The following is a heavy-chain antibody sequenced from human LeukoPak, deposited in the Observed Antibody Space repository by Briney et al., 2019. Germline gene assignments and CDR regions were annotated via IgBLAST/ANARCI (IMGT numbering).Heavy chain of an antibody. V-gene: IGHV1-46*01. D-gene: IGHD1-26*01. CDR3: ARDHPGSYRRGRGYYYYYMDV. CDR1: GYTFTSYY. J-gene: IGHJ6*03. Sequence: ASVKVSCKASGYTFTSYYMHWVRQAHGQGLEWMGIINPSGGSTSYAQKFQGRVTMTRDMSTSTVYMELSSLRSEDTAVYYCARDHPGSYRRGRGYYYYYMDVWGKGTTVTVSS. CDR2: INPSGGST.